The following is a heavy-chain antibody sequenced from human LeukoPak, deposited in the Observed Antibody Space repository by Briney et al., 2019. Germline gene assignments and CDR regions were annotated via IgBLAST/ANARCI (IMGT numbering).Heavy chain of an antibody. Sequence: SETLSLTCAVSGGSISSGGYSWSWIRQPPGKGLEWIGYIYRSGSTYYNPSLKSRVTISVDRSKNQFSLKLSSVTAADTAVYYCASTKYGYGSYYSDYWGQGTLVTVSS. CDR2: IYRSGST. J-gene: IGHJ4*02. V-gene: IGHV4-30-2*01. D-gene: IGHD5-18*01. CDR1: GGSISSGGYS. CDR3: ASTKYGYGSYYSDY.